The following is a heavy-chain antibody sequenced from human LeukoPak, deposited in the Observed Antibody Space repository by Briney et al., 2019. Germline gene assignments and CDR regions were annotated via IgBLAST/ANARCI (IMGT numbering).Heavy chain of an antibody. D-gene: IGHD3-16*01. V-gene: IGHV3-7*01. Sequence: PGGSLRLSCAASGFTFSAFGMHWVRQAPGKGLEWVANIKQDESERYYVDSVKGRFTISRDNAKNSLFLQMSSLRGEDTALYYCATEHWGPNSWGQGTLVTVSS. J-gene: IGHJ4*02. CDR3: ATEHWGPNS. CDR2: IKQDESER. CDR1: GFTFSAFG.